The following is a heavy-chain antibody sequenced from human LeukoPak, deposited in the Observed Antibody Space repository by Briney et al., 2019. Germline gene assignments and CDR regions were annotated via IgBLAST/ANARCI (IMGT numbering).Heavy chain of an antibody. Sequence: GGSLRLSCAASGFTFSSYGMHWVRQAPGKGLEWVAVISYDGSNKYYADSVKGRFTISRDNSKNTLYLQMNSLRAEDTAVYYCARALRGIAAAGPDYWGQGTLVTVSS. CDR1: GFTFSSYG. J-gene: IGHJ4*02. D-gene: IGHD6-13*01. CDR2: ISYDGSNK. CDR3: ARALRGIAAAGPDY. V-gene: IGHV3-30*03.